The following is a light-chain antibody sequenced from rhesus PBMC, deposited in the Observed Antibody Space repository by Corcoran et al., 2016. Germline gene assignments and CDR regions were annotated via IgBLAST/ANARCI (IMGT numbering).Light chain of an antibody. J-gene: IGKJ2*01. CDR2: YAS. CDR1: QSVGST. CDR3: QKYNDWPYS. Sequence: ETVMMQSPATLSLSPGERATLSCRASQSVGSTLAWYQQKPGQAPRLLIYYASSRATGIPDRFSGSGSGTEFTLTISSLEPEDAGSYYCQKYNDWPYSFGQGTKMEIK. V-gene: IGKV3-42*02.